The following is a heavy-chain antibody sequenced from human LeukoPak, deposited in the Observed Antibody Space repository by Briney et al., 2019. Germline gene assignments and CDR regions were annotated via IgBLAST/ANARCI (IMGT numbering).Heavy chain of an antibody. J-gene: IGHJ4*02. Sequence: PSETLSLTCTVSGGSISGYYWSWIRQPPGKGLEWIGYIYYSGNTNYNPSLKSRVTTSVDTSKNQFSLKLSSVTAADTALYYCARAGYNYGFFNLDYWGQGTLVTVSS. CDR1: GGSISGYY. D-gene: IGHD5-18*01. V-gene: IGHV4-59*08. CDR2: IYYSGNT. CDR3: ARAGYNYGFFNLDY.